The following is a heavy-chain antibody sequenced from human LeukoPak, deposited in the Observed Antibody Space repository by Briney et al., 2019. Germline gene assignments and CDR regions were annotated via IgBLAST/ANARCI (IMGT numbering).Heavy chain of an antibody. Sequence: GGSLRLSCAASGFTFDDYAMHWVRQAPGKGLEWVSGISWNSGSIGYADSVKGRFTISRDNAKNSLYLQMNSLRAEDTALYYCAKDMDGVVIAFDIWGQGTMVTVSS. CDR1: GFTFDDYA. J-gene: IGHJ3*02. D-gene: IGHD4-23*01. CDR2: ISWNSGSI. V-gene: IGHV3-9*01. CDR3: AKDMDGVVIAFDI.